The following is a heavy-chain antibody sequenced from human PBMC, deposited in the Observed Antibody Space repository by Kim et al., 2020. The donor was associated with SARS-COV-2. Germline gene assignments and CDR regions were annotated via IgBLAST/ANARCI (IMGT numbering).Heavy chain of an antibody. D-gene: IGHD3-10*01. J-gene: IGHJ4*02. CDR3: ARLFYYGSGSYEDY. Sequence: AQKFQGRVTITADESTSTAYMELSSLRSEDTAVYYCARLFYYGSGSYEDYWGQGTLVTVSS. V-gene: IGHV1-69*01.